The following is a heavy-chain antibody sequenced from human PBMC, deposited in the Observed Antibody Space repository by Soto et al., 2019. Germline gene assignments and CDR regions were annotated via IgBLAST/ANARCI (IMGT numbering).Heavy chain of an antibody. D-gene: IGHD3-22*01. V-gene: IGHV3-33*01. J-gene: IGHJ6*02. Sequence: SLRLSCAASGFTFSSYGMHWVRQAPGKGLEWVAVIWYDGSNKYYADSVKGRFTISRDNSKNTLYLQMNSLRAEDTAVYYCARDYYDSSGYDYLFQSYYYYGMDVWGQGTTVTVSS. CDR3: ARDYYDSSGYDYLFQSYYYYGMDV. CDR2: IWYDGSNK. CDR1: GFTFSSYG.